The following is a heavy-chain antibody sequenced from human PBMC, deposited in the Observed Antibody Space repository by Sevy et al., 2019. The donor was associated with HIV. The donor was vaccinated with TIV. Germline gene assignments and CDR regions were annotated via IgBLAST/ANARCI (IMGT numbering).Heavy chain of an antibody. V-gene: IGHV2-5*02. J-gene: IGHJ4*02. CDR1: GFSLSTSGVG. CDR2: IYWDDDK. Sequence: SGPTLVKPTQTLTLTCTFSGFSLSTSGVGVGWIRQPPGKALEWLALIYWDDDKRYSPSLKSRLTITKDTSKDQVVLTMTSMDPVQTVTYYCAHRRRDWAVAGTGSFDYWGQGTLVTVSS. CDR3: AHRRRDWAVAGTGSFDY. D-gene: IGHD6-19*01.